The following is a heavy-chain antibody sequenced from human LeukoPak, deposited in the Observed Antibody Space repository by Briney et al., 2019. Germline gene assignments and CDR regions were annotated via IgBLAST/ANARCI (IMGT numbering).Heavy chain of an antibody. D-gene: IGHD2-2*01. V-gene: IGHV1-8*01. CDR3: ATSSSTSCLNDY. J-gene: IGHJ4*02. CDR1: GYTFTSYD. Sequence: GASVKVSCKASGYTFTSYDINWVRRATGQGLEWMGWMNPNSGNTGYAQKFQGRVTMTRNTSISTAYMELSSLRSEDTAVYYCATSSSTSCLNDYWGQGTLVTVSS. CDR2: MNPNSGNT.